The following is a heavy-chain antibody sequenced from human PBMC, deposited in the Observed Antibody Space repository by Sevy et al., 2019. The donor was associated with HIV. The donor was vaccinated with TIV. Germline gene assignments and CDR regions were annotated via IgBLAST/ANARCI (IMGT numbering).Heavy chain of an antibody. V-gene: IGHV3-30*04. D-gene: IGHD4-17*01. J-gene: IGHJ5*02. CDR3: ARDQHDYAGNVRTGWFDP. CDR2: IIYDGSKK. Sequence: GGSLRLSCAASGFTFSSYAMHWVRQAPGKGQEWVADIIYDGSKKYYADSVKGRFTISRDNSKNTLYLQLNSLRAEDTAIYYCARDQHDYAGNVRTGWFDPWGQGTLVTVSS. CDR1: GFTFSSYA.